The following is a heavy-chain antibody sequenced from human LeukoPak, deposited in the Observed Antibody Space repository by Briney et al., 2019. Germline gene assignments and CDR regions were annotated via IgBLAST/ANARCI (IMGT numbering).Heavy chain of an antibody. D-gene: IGHD2-8*01. CDR2: INPNSGGT. J-gene: IGHJ1*01. CDR3: ARSARGLYAIGYFQH. V-gene: IGHV1-2*02. Sequence: ASVKVSCKASGYTFTGYYMHWVRQAPGQGLEWMGWINPNSGGTNYAQKFQGRVTMTRDTSISTAYMELSRLRSDDTAVYYCARSARGLYAIGYFQHWGQGTLVTVSS. CDR1: GYTFTGYY.